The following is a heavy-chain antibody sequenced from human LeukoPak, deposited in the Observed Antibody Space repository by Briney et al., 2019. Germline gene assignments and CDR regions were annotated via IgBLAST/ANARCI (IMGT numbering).Heavy chain of an antibody. CDR1: GFTFSSYG. V-gene: IGHV3-30*02. J-gene: IGHJ1*01. D-gene: IGHD3-22*01. Sequence: LAGGSLRLSCAASGFTFSSYGMHWVRQAPGKGLEWVAFIRYDGDNKYYTDSVKGRFTISRDNSKNTLYLQMNSLRAEDTAVYYCAKPGGSDYYQEYFQHWGRGTLVTVSS. CDR3: AKPGGSDYYQEYFQH. CDR2: IRYDGDNK.